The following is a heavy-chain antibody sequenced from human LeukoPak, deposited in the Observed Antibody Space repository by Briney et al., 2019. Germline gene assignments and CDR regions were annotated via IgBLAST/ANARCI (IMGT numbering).Heavy chain of an antibody. J-gene: IGHJ4*02. D-gene: IGHD2-2*01. CDR2: ISYDGSNK. V-gene: IGHV3-30*03. CDR3: AGGCSSTSCPLVY. Sequence: GRSLRLSCAASGFTFSSYGMHWVRQAPGKGLEWVAVISYDGSNKYYADSVKGRFTISRDNSKSTLYLQMNSLRAEDTAVYYCAGGCSSTSCPLVYWGQGTLVTVSS. CDR1: GFTFSSYG.